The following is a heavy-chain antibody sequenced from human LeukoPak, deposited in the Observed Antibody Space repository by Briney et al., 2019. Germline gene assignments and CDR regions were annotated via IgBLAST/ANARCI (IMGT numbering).Heavy chain of an antibody. CDR2: ISYDGSNK. D-gene: IGHD2-15*01. CDR3: AKGLGTPKDY. J-gene: IGHJ4*02. Sequence: TGGSLRLSCAASGFTFSSYGMHWVRQAPGKGLEWVAVISYDGSNKYYADSVKGRFTISRDNSKNTLYLQMNSLRAEDTAVYYCAKGLGTPKDYWGQGTLVTVSS. CDR1: GFTFSSYG. V-gene: IGHV3-30*18.